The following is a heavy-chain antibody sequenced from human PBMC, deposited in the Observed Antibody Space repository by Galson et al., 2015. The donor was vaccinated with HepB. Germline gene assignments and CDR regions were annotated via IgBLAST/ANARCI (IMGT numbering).Heavy chain of an antibody. D-gene: IGHD4-11*01. CDR2: IKQDGSEK. Sequence: SLRLSCAASGFTFSSYWMSWVRQAQGKGLEWVANIKQDGSEKYYVDSVKGRFTISRDNAKNSLYLQMNSLRAEDTAVYYCAREGVGGNYDAFDIWGQGTMVTVSS. V-gene: IGHV3-7*01. CDR3: AREGVGGNYDAFDI. J-gene: IGHJ3*02. CDR1: GFTFSSYW.